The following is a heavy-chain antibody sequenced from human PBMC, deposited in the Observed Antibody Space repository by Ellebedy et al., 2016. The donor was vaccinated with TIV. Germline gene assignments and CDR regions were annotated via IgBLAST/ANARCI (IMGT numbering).Heavy chain of an antibody. Sequence: SVKVSCXASGGTFSSYAISWVRQAPGQGLEWMGGIIPIFGTANYAQKFQGRVTITADESTSTAYMELSSLRSEDTAVYYCARGGIAARGPPFDYWGQGTLVTVSS. CDR3: ARGGIAARGPPFDY. D-gene: IGHD6-6*01. J-gene: IGHJ4*02. CDR1: GGTFSSYA. V-gene: IGHV1-69*13. CDR2: IIPIFGTA.